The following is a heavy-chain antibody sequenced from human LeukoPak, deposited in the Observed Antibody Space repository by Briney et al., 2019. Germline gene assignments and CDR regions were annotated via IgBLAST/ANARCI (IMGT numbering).Heavy chain of an antibody. V-gene: IGHV3-23*01. J-gene: IGHJ3*02. CDR1: GFMFSSYA. D-gene: IGHD1-26*01. CDR2: ISGSGGGT. CDR3: EKDTAGELGFDI. Sequence: GGSLRLSCAASGFMFSSYAMSWVRQAPGKGLKGVSGISGSGGGTYYADSVKGRFTISRDNSKSTLYLQMNSLRAEDTAVYYCEKDTAGELGFDIWGQGTMVTVSS.